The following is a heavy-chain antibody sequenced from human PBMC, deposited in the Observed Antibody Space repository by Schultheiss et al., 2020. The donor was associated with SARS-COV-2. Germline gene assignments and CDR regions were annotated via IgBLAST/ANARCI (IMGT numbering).Heavy chain of an antibody. CDR2: IKSDGTST. D-gene: IGHD3-22*01. V-gene: IGHV3-74*01. CDR3: VRSDYYDRLGFDY. Sequence: GGSLRLSCAASGFTVSSNYMSWVRQGPGKGLMWVSRIKSDGTSTNYADSVKGRFTISRDNAMNTLYLQMNSLRAEDTAVYYCVRSDYYDRLGFDYWGQGTLVTVSS. J-gene: IGHJ4*02. CDR1: GFTVSSNY.